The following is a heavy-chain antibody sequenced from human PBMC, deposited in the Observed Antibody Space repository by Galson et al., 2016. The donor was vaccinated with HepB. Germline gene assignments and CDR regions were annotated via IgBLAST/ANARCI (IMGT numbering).Heavy chain of an antibody. CDR2: ISNYNGNT. D-gene: IGHD3-3*01. Sequence: SVKVSCKASGYTFISYGISWVRQAPGQGLEWMGWISNYNGNTNYAQKLQGRVTTTTDKSTSTVYLELRSLRSDDTAVYYCARDALRGYDLWSGYYPYFDYWGQGTLVTVSS. CDR3: ARDALRGYDLWSGYYPYFDY. J-gene: IGHJ4*02. V-gene: IGHV1-18*01. CDR1: GYTFISYG.